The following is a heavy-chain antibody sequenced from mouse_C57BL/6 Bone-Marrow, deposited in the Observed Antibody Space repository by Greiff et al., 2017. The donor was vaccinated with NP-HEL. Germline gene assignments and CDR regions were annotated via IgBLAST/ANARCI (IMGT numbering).Heavy chain of an antibody. J-gene: IGHJ4*01. CDR1: GFSLTSYG. CDR2: IWSGGST. CDR3: ARLNNGSSYGYARDY. D-gene: IGHD1-1*01. Sequence: VQLQQSGPGLVQPSQSLSITCTVSGFSLTSYGVHWVRQSPGKGLEWLGGIWSGGSTAYTAAFISRLSISKDTSKRQVFCKMNSLQADDTAIYYCARLNNGSSYGYARDYWGQGTSVTVSS. V-gene: IGHV2-2*01.